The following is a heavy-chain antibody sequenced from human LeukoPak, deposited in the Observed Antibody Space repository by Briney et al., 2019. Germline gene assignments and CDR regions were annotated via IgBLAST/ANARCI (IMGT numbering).Heavy chain of an antibody. J-gene: IGHJ4*02. CDR1: GYSFTAYW. CDR3: ARLKDHTIDY. D-gene: IGHD1-14*01. CDR2: IYPGDSDT. V-gene: IGHV5-51*01. Sequence: GESLKISCRGSGYSFTAYWLGWVRQMPGKGLEWMGIIYPGDSDTRYSPSFQGQVTISVDKSISTAYLQWSSLMASDTAMYYCARLKDHTIDYWGQGTLVTVSS.